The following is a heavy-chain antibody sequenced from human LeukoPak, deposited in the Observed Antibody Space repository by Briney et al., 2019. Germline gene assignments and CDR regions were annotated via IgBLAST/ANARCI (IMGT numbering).Heavy chain of an antibody. V-gene: IGHV4-59*01. CDR3: ARVFDAFDI. J-gene: IGHJ3*02. Sequence: SETLSLTCTVSGGSISSYYWSWIRQPPGKGLQWIGHIYYSGSTNYSPSLKSRVTISVDTSKNHFSLKLSSVTAADTAVYYCARVFDAFDIWGQGTMVTVSS. CDR1: GGSISSYY. CDR2: IYYSGST.